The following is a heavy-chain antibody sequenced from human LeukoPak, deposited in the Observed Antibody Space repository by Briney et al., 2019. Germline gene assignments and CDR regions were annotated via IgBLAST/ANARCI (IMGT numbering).Heavy chain of an antibody. D-gene: IGHD4-17*01. V-gene: IGHV4-39*01. J-gene: IGHJ4*02. CDR2: VYYSGSA. CDR1: VDSLRSCSYF. Sequence: KPSDTLSLPCTVSVDSLRSCSYFWAWVPQPPGQGLDWIGSVYYSGSAHYNPSLQSRVTMSVDASKTRSSLNLDSVTATDSAVYYCARLYGDYAGTIDSWGQGTLVTVSS. CDR3: ARLYGDYAGTIDS.